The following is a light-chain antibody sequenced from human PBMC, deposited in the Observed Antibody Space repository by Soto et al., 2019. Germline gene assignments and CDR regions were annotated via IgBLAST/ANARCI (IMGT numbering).Light chain of an antibody. CDR3: QQYNVYPYT. CDR1: QSISSW. CDR2: KAS. Sequence: DIQMTQSPSTLSASVGDRVTITCRAGQSISSWLAWYQQKPGKAPKLLIYKASTLESGVPSRFSGGGSGTEFILTISSLPPDDFSTYYCQQYNVYPYTFGQGTKLEIK. V-gene: IGKV1-5*03. J-gene: IGKJ2*01.